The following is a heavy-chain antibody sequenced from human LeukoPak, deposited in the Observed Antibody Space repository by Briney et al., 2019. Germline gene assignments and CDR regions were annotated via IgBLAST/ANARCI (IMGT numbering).Heavy chain of an antibody. CDR2: IYYSGST. CDR3: ARAHRRPLGGGSGSSLVWFDP. D-gene: IGHD3-10*01. Sequence: PSETLSLTCTVSGGSISSYYWSWIRQPPGKGLEWIGYIYYSGSTNYNPSLKSRVTISVDTSKNQFSLKLSSVTAADTAVYYCARAHRRPLGGGSGSSLVWFDPWGQGTLVTVSS. CDR1: GGSISSYY. V-gene: IGHV4-59*01. J-gene: IGHJ5*02.